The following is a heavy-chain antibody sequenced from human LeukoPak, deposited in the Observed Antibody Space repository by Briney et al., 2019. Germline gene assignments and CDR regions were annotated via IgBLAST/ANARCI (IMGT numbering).Heavy chain of an antibody. CDR1: GGSISSSNW. D-gene: IGHD1-1*01. Sequence: SETLSLTCAASGGSISSSNWWSWVRQPPGKGLEWIGEIYHSGSTNYNPSLKSRVTISVDKSKNQFSLKLSSVTAADTAVYYCATELELERYNWFDPWGQGTLVTVSS. V-gene: IGHV4-4*02. CDR3: ATELELERYNWFDP. CDR2: IYHSGST. J-gene: IGHJ5*02.